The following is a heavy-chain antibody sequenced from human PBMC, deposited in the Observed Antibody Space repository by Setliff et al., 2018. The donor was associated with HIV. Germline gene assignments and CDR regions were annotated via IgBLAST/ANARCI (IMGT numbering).Heavy chain of an antibody. CDR2: SYYSSRT. J-gene: IGHJ4*02. CDR1: DASISTSNFL. Sequence: SETLSLTCIVSDASISTSNFLWGWIRQSPGKGLEWIGSSYYSSRTYYNPSLKNRVTISADTSKNHLSLKPTSLTAADTAVYYCGRLETGPATSAYGPFNSWGQGKMVTVSS. V-gene: IGHV4-39*02. D-gene: IGHD4-17*01. CDR3: GRLETGPATSAYGPFNS.